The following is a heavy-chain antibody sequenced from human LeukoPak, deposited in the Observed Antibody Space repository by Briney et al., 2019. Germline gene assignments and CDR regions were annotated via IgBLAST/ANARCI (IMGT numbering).Heavy chain of an antibody. J-gene: IGHJ5*02. CDR1: GYTFTSYG. CDR3: ARGRTISPNWFDP. D-gene: IGHD3-3*01. Sequence: APVKDTCKASGYTFTSYGISGVRQATGQGLEWMGWISAYNGNTNYAQKLQGRVTMTTDTSTSTAYMELRSLRSDDTAVYYCARGRTISPNWFDPWGQGTLVTVSS. V-gene: IGHV1-18*01. CDR2: ISAYNGNT.